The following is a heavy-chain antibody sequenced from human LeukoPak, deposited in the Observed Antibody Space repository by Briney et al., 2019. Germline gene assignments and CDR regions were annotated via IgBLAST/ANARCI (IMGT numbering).Heavy chain of an antibody. J-gene: IGHJ4*02. CDR3: ARGRPDPQNSDYWDY. D-gene: IGHD3-22*01. CDR2: IHYTGRT. Sequence: PSETLSLTCTISRGSISTYYWSWIRQTPGTTLEWIGNIHYTGRTRYNPSLESRVTMSLDTPKNEFSLGLTSMTAADSAVYYCARGRPDPQNSDYWDYWGQGILVTVSS. CDR1: RGSISTYY. V-gene: IGHV4-59*13.